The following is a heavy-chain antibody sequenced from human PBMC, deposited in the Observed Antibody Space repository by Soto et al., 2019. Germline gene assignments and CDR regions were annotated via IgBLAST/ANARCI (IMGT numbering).Heavy chain of an antibody. CDR3: ARDRGDGGNSY. D-gene: IGHD2-21*02. J-gene: IGHJ4*02. Sequence: QVQLVQSGAEVKKPGSSVKVSCKASGDTFSRYTISWVRQAPGQGLEWMGRIIPILGIANYAQKFQGRVTITADKSTSTAYMELSSLRSEDTAVYYRARDRGDGGNSYWGQGTLVTVSS. V-gene: IGHV1-69*08. CDR1: GDTFSRYT. CDR2: IIPILGIA.